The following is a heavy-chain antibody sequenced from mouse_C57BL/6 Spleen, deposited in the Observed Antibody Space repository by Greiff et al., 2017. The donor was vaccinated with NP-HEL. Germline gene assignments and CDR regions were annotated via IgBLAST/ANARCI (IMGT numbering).Heavy chain of an antibody. J-gene: IGHJ4*01. CDR3: ARLYDGYYDYYAMDY. V-gene: IGHV5-4*01. CDR2: ISDGGSYT. D-gene: IGHD2-3*01. Sequence: EVQLVESGGGLVKPGGSLKLSCAASGFTFSSYAMSWVRQTPEKRLEWVATISDGGSYTYYPDNVKGRFTISRDNAKHNLYLQMSHLKSEDTAMYYCARLYDGYYDYYAMDYWGQGTSVPVPS. CDR1: GFTFSSYA.